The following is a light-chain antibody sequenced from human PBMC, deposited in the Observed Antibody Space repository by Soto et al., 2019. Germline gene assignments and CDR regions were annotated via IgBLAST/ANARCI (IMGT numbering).Light chain of an antibody. Sequence: QPVLTQSPSASASLGASGKLTCTLSSGHSSYAIAWHQQQPEKGPRYLMKLNSDGSHSKGDGIPDRFSGSSSGAERYLTISSLQSEDEADYYCQTWGTGTHVVFGGGTKLTVL. CDR3: QTWGTGTHVV. J-gene: IGLJ2*01. CDR1: SGHSSYA. CDR2: LNSDGSH. V-gene: IGLV4-69*01.